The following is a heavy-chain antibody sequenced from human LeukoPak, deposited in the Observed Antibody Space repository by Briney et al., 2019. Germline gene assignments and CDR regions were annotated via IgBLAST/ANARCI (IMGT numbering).Heavy chain of an antibody. J-gene: IGHJ4*02. CDR2: ISAYNGNT. V-gene: IGHV1-18*01. CDR3: ARGPAPIAAADFDD. D-gene: IGHD6-13*01. Sequence: ASVKVSCKASGYTFTSYVISWVRQAPGQGLEWMGWISAYNGNTNYAQKLQGRVTMTTDTSTSTAYMELRSLRSDDTAVYYCARGPAPIAAADFDDWGQGTLVTVSS. CDR1: GYTFTSYV.